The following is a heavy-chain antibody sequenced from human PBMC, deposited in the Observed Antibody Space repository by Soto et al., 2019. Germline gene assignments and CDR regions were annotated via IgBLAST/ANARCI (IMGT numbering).Heavy chain of an antibody. CDR2: ICYDGSNK. CDR3: ARDMRYCGKTYYYYCMSV. Sequence: QVQLVESGGGVVQPGRSLRLSCAASGFTFSSYGLHWVRQAPGKGLVWVEVICYDGSNKYYADSVKGRFTISRDNSKNSLYLQMNSLRAEYTAVYYCARDMRYCGKTYYYYCMSVWGQGTTVTVSS. J-gene: IGHJ6*02. V-gene: IGHV3-33*01. D-gene: IGHD1-26*01. CDR1: GFTFSSYG.